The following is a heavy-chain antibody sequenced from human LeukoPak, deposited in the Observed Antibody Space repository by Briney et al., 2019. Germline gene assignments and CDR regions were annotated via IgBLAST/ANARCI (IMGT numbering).Heavy chain of an antibody. V-gene: IGHV3-20*04. CDR2: INWNGGST. CDR1: GFSFDDYG. J-gene: IGHJ4*02. D-gene: IGHD3-10*01. CDR3: ARAELSPLGSYIHTLDY. Sequence: GGSLRLSCAASGFSFDDYGMSWVRQAPGKGLEWVSGINWNGGSTGYADSVKGRFTISRDNAKNSLYLQMNSLRAEDTALYYCARAELSPLGSYIHTLDYWGQGILVTVSS.